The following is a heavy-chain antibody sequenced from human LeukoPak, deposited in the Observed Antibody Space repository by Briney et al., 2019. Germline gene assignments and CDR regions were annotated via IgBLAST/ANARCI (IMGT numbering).Heavy chain of an antibody. J-gene: IGHJ3*02. CDR3: ARAWLSDDTFDI. Sequence: ASVKVSCKASEYTFTSYDINWVRQATGQGLEWMGWMNPNSGNTVYAQEFQGRVTMTRDTSTTTAYMELRSLRSDDTAIYYCARAWLSDDTFDIWGQGTMVTVSS. V-gene: IGHV1-8*01. CDR1: EYTFTSYD. D-gene: IGHD6-19*01. CDR2: MNPNSGNT.